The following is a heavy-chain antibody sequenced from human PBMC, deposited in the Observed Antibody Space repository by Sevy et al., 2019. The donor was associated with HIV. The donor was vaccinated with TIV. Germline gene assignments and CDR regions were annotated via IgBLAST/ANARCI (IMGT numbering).Heavy chain of an antibody. V-gene: IGHV4-39*01. D-gene: IGHD3-22*01. J-gene: IGHJ3*01. Sequence: SETLSLTCSVSGASITSSIYYWAWIRQSPAKGLEWFGSTHHSGSTYYNLSLKSRVTISVDTSKNHFSLKMNSVTAAETAVYYCAKHCSHYFDNSGYGEAFDVWGQGTKVTVSS. CDR1: GASITSSIYY. CDR3: AKHCSHYFDNSGYGEAFDV. CDR2: THHSGST.